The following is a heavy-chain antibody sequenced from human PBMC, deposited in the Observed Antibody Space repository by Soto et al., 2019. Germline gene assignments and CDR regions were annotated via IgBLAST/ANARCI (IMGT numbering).Heavy chain of an antibody. V-gene: IGHV4-34*12. CDR3: ASLRVGATFDP. CDR2: IIHSGST. J-gene: IGHJ5*02. D-gene: IGHD1-26*01. Sequence: SATVSITCAGYNGSCVGHYWSWIRQPPGKGLEWIGEIIHSGSTNYNPSLKSRVTISVDTSKNQFSLKLSSVTAADTAVYYCASLRVGATFDPWGQGTLVTGSS. CDR1: NGSCVGHY.